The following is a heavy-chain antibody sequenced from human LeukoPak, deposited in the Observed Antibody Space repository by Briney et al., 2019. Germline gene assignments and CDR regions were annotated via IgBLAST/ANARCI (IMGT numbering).Heavy chain of an antibody. J-gene: IGHJ4*02. CDR3: ASYTAGGGGLDY. CDR1: GGSFSGYY. D-gene: IGHD5-18*01. Sequence: SETLSLTCAVYGGSFSGYYWSWIRQPPGKGLEWIGEINHSGNTNYNPSLKSRVTISVDTSKNQFSLKLSSVTAADTAVYYCASYTAGGGGLDYWGQGTLVTVSS. CDR2: INHSGNT. V-gene: IGHV4-34*01.